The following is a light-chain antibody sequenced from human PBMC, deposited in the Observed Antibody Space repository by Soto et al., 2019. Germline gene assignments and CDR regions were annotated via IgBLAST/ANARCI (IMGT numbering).Light chain of an antibody. V-gene: IGKV1-5*03. Sequence: DIQMTQSPSTLSASVGDRVTLTCRASQSISNWLAWYQQKPGKAPKLLIHKASTLESGVTSRFSGSGSETEFTLTISSLQPDDFATYYCQQYYSYWTFGQGTKVEIK. CDR1: QSISNW. CDR2: KAS. J-gene: IGKJ1*01. CDR3: QQYYSYWT.